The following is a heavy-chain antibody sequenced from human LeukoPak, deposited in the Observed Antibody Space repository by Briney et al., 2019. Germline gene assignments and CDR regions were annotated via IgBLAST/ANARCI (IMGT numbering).Heavy chain of an antibody. J-gene: IGHJ4*02. CDR2: ISSSSSYI. CDR3: ARAEPDFWSGYLY. Sequence: GGSLRLSCAASGFTLSSYTTHWVRQAPGKGLEWVSSISSSSSYIYYADSVKGRFTISRDNAKNSLYLQMNSLRAEDTAVYYCARAEPDFWSGYLYWGQGTLVTVSS. V-gene: IGHV3-21*01. D-gene: IGHD3-3*01. CDR1: GFTLSSYT.